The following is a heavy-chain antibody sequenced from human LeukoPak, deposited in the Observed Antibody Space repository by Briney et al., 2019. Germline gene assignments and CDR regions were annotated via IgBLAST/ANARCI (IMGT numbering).Heavy chain of an antibody. Sequence: SETLSLTCTVPGCSISSYYWSWIRQPPGKGLEWIGYIYYSGSTNYNPSLKSRVTISVDTSKNQFSLKLSSVTAADTAVYYCARVVAAADEYNWFDPWGQGTLVTVSS. D-gene: IGHD6-13*01. J-gene: IGHJ5*02. V-gene: IGHV4-59*01. CDR1: GCSISSYY. CDR2: IYYSGST. CDR3: ARVVAAADEYNWFDP.